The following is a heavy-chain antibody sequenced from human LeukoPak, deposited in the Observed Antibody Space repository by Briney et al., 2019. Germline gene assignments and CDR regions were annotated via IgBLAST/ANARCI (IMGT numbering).Heavy chain of an antibody. D-gene: IGHD4-17*01. CDR2: IYYSGST. CDR1: GGSISSSSYY. V-gene: IGHV4-39*01. J-gene: IGHJ4*02. Sequence: SETLSLTCTVSGGSISSSSYYWGWIRQPPGKGLEWIGSIYYSGSTYYNPSLKSRVTISVDTSKNQFSLKLSSVTAADTAVYYCARQRTDGDYHFDYWGREPWSPSPQ. CDR3: ARQRTDGDYHFDY.